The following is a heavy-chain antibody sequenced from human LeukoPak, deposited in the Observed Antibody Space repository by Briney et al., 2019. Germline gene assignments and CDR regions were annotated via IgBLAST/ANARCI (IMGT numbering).Heavy chain of an antibody. J-gene: IGHJ4*02. CDR1: GFTFSSYA. Sequence: PGGSLRLSCAASGFTFSSYAMHWVRQAPGKGLEWVAVISHDGSNKYYADSVKGRFTISRDNSKNTLYLQMNSLRAEDTAVYYCARPLPGGLGYYSDYWGQGTLVTVSS. V-gene: IGHV3-30*04. CDR2: ISHDGSNK. D-gene: IGHD1-26*01. CDR3: ARPLPGGLGYYSDY.